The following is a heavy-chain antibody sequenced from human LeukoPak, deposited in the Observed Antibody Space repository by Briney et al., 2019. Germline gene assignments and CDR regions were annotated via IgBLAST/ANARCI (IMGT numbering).Heavy chain of an antibody. V-gene: IGHV4-39*07. CDR2: IYFSGST. CDR3: ARGRGEGRGISMVRGVRAPSYNWFDP. CDR1: GASISSSTYY. Sequence: PSETLSLTCTVSGASISSSTYYWGWIRQPPGKGLEWIGSIYFSGSTYYNPSLKSRVTISVDTSKNQFSLKLSSVTAADTAVYYCARGRGEGRGISMVRGVRAPSYNWFDPWGHGTLVIVSS. D-gene: IGHD3-10*01. J-gene: IGHJ5*02.